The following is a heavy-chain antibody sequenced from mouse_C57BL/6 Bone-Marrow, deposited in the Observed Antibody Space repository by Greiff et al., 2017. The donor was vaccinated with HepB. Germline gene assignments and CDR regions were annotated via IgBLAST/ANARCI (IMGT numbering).Heavy chain of an antibody. CDR3: ARSVNDGYYGGFAY. Sequence: VQLQQPGAELVKPGASVKLSCKASGYTFTSYWITWVKQRPGQGLEWIGDIYPGSGSTNYNEKFKSKATLTVDTSSSTAYMQLSSLTSEDSAVDYCARSVNDGYYGGFAYWGQGTLVTVSA. V-gene: IGHV1-55*01. CDR1: GYTFTSYW. D-gene: IGHD2-3*01. J-gene: IGHJ3*01. CDR2: IYPGSGST.